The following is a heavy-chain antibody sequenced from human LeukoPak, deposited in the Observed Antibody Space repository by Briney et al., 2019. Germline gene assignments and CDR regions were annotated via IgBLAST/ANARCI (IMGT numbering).Heavy chain of an antibody. CDR3: ARGHSLWFGEPNWFDP. J-gene: IGHJ5*02. Sequence: SETLSLTCAVYGGSFSGYYWSWIRQPPGKGLEWIGRIYTSGSTNYNPSLKSRVTISVDTSKNQFSLKLSSVTAADTAVYYCARGHSLWFGEPNWFDPWGQGTLVTVSS. CDR1: GGSFSGYY. D-gene: IGHD3-10*01. V-gene: IGHV4-4*08. CDR2: IYTSGST.